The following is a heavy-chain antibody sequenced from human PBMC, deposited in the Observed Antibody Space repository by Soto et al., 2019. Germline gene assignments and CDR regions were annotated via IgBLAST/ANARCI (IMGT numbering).Heavy chain of an antibody. CDR1: GGSIISYY. CDR3: ARGTSYYDSSPATFDY. CDR2: IYYSGST. V-gene: IGHV4-59*01. D-gene: IGHD3-22*01. J-gene: IGHJ4*02. Sequence: SETLSLTCTVSGGSIISYYWSWIRQPPGKGLEWIGYIYYSGSTNYNPSLKSRVTISVDTSKNQFSLKLSSVTAADTAVYYCARGTSYYDSSPATFDYWGQGNLVTVSS.